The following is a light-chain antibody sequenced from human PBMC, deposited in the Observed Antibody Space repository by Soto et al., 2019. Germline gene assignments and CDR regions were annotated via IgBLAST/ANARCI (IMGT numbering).Light chain of an antibody. V-gene: IGKV3-15*01. CDR2: GAS. CDR3: QQSHNWYT. CDR1: QGVDKH. Sequence: IVLTQSPCTLSLSPGEGATLSCRASQGVDKHLHWYQQKPGQAPRLLIYGASTRATGIPARFSGSGSGTEFTLTINSLQSEDFAVYYCQQSHNWYTFGQGTKVDIK. J-gene: IGKJ2*01.